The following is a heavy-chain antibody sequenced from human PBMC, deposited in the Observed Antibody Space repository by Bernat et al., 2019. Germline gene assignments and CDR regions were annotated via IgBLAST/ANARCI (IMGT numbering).Heavy chain of an antibody. V-gene: IGHV3-33*01. CDR1: GFTFSSYG. D-gene: IGHD2-2*01. CDR3: ARDNGNCSSTSCYLYYYGMDV. CDR2: IWYDGSNK. Sequence: QVQLVESGGGVVQPGRSLRLSCAASGFTFSSYGMHWVRQAPGKGLECVAVIWYDGSNKYYADSVKGRFTISRDNSKNTLYLQMNSLRAEDTAVYYCARDNGNCSSTSCYLYYYGMDVWGQGTTVTVSS. J-gene: IGHJ6*02.